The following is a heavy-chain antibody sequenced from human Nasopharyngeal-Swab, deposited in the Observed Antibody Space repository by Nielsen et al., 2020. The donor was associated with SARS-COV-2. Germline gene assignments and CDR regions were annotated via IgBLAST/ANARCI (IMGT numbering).Heavy chain of an antibody. D-gene: IGHD4-17*01. V-gene: IGHV3-15*07. CDR3: TTDGTTTVTTWVDV. J-gene: IGHJ6*04. Sequence: WIRQPPGKGLEWVGRIKSKTGGGTTDYAAPVKGRFTISRDDSKNTLYLQMNSLKTEDTAVYYCTTDGTTTVTTWVDVWGKGTTVTVSS. CDR2: IKSKTGGGTT.